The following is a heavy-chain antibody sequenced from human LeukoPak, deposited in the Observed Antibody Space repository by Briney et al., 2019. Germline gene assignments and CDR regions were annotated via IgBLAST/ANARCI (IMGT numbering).Heavy chain of an antibody. CDR3: ARIMATINDAFDI. J-gene: IGHJ3*02. Sequence: SVKVSCKASGGTFSSYAISWVRQAPGQGLEWMGRIIPTLGIANYAQKFQGRVTITADKSTSTAYMELSSLRSEDTAVYYCARIMATINDAFDIWGQGTMVTVSS. CDR2: IIPTLGIA. D-gene: IGHD5-24*01. V-gene: IGHV1-69*04. CDR1: GGTFSSYA.